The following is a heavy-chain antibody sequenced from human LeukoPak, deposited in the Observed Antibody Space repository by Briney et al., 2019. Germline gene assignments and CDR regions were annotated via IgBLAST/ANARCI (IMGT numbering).Heavy chain of an antibody. V-gene: IGHV1-2*02. J-gene: IGHJ4*02. CDR3: ARDLANANFDC. Sequence: ASVKVSCKASGYTFTGYYMNWVRQAPGQGLGWMGWINPNSGDTHYLQKFQGRVTVTRDTSISTAYMELSRLRSDDTAVYYCARDLANANFDCWGQGTLVTVSS. CDR2: INPNSGDT. CDR1: GYTFTGYY.